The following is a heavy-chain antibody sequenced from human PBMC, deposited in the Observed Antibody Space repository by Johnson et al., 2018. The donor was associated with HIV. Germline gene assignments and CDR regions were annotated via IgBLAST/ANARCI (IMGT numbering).Heavy chain of an antibody. CDR2: ISWNSGSI. CDR3: ARDGRDLVTRGSFDV. V-gene: IGHV3-9*01. CDR1: GFTFDDYA. Sequence: VQLVESGGGLVQPGRSLRLSCAASGFTFDDYAMHWVRQAPGKGLEWVSGISWNSGSIGYADSVKGRFTISRDNSKNMVYLQMNSLRPEDTAVYYCARDGRDLVTRGSFDVWGQGTMVTVSS. J-gene: IGHJ3*01. D-gene: IGHD3-9*01.